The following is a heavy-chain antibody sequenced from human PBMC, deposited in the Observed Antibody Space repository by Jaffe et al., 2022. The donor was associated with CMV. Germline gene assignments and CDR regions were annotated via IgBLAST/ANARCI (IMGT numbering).Heavy chain of an antibody. CDR1: GFTFSSYS. D-gene: IGHD5-18*01. J-gene: IGHJ4*02. Sequence: EVQLVESGGGLVKPGGSLRLSCAASGFTFSSYSMNWVRQAPGKGLEWVSSISSSSSYIYYADSVKGRFTISRDNAKNSLYLQMNSLRAEDTAVYYCARQNGYSYGYYYFDYWGQGTLVTVSS. V-gene: IGHV3-21*01. CDR3: ARQNGYSYGYYYFDY. CDR2: ISSSSSYI.